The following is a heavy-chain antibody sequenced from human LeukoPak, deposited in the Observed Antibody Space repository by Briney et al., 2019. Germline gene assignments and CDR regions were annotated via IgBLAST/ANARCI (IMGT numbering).Heavy chain of an antibody. V-gene: IGHV1-8*01. CDR1: GYTFTSYD. Sequence: ASVKVSCKASGYTFTSYDINWVRQATGQGLEWMGWMNPNSGNTGYAQKFQGRVTMTRNTSISTAYMGLSSLRSEDTAVYYCARGGGGGYDDSGYYYYGMDVWGQGTTVTVSS. CDR3: ARGGGGGYDDSGYYYYGMDV. CDR2: MNPNSGNT. J-gene: IGHJ6*02. D-gene: IGHD5-12*01.